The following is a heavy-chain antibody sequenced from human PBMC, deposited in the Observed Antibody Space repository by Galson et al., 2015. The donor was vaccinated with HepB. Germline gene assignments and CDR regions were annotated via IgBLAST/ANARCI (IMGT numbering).Heavy chain of an antibody. V-gene: IGHV3-30*18. Sequence: SLRLSCAASGFTFSSYAMHWVRQAPGKGLEWVAVISYDGSNKYYADSVKGRFTISRDNSKNTLFLQMNSLRAEDTAVYYCAKDRGIAVAGTYPPTSPYYYYGMDVWGQGTTVTVSS. J-gene: IGHJ6*02. CDR3: AKDRGIAVAGTYPPTSPYYYYGMDV. CDR2: ISYDGSNK. D-gene: IGHD6-19*01. CDR1: GFTFSSYA.